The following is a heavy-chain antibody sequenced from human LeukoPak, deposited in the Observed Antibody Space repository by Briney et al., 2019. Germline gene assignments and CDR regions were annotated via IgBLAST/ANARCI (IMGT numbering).Heavy chain of an antibody. Sequence: PSETLSLTCTVSGASMNDYYWSWIRHSPGKGLEWIGYIYNGVSTNYKPSLKSRVSMSLDTSKNQFSLKLSSVTAADTAVYYCARPAYCSATTCSGPFHYWGQGTLVTVSS. J-gene: IGHJ4*02. D-gene: IGHD2-2*01. CDR3: ARPAYCSATTCSGPFHY. V-gene: IGHV4-4*09. CDR1: GASMNDYY. CDR2: IYNGVST.